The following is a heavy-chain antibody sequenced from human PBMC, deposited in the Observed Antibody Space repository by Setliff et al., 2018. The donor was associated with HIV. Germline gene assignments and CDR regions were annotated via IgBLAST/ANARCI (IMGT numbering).Heavy chain of an antibody. D-gene: IGHD3-10*01. CDR2: IDSSGTT. V-gene: IGHV4-4*07. CDR3: ARDRHSSGLGSYGP. CDR1: GGSFGVYR. Sequence: PSETLSLTCTISGGSFGVYRWSWIRQSAGRGLEWIWRIDSSGTTDYKPSLKGRVAISVDTSRNQFSLRVTSVTAADTAVYFCARDRHSSGLGSYGPWGPGILVTVSS. J-gene: IGHJ5*02.